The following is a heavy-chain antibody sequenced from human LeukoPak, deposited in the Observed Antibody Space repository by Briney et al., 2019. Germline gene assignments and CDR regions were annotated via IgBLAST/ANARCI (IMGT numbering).Heavy chain of an antibody. CDR2: ISAYSGYT. CDR1: GYTFTNYG. V-gene: IGHV1-18*01. J-gene: IGHJ6*02. D-gene: IGHD3-16*01. Sequence: ASVKVSCKTSGYTFTNYGVSWVRQAPGQGLEWMGWISAYSGYTNYAQKLQVRVTMTTDTSTSTAYMELRSLTSDDTAVYYCARDWGIPKSMDVWGQGTTVTVSS. CDR3: ARDWGIPKSMDV.